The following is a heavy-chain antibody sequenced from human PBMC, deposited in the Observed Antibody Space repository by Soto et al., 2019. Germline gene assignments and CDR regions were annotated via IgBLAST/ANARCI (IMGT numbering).Heavy chain of an antibody. V-gene: IGHV1-18*01. J-gene: IGHJ4*02. CDR1: GYTFTSYG. CDR3: AGVAAVAGHYYFDY. CDR2: ISAYNGNT. Sequence: QVPLVQSGAEVKKPGASVKVSCKASGYTFTSYGISWVRQAPGQGLEWMGWISAYNGNTNYAQKLQGRVTMTTDTSTSTAYLELRSLRSDDTAVYYCAGVAAVAGHYYFDYWGQGTLVTVSS. D-gene: IGHD6-19*01.